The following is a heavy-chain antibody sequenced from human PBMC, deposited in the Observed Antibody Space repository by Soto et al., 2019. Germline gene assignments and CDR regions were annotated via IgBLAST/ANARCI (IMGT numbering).Heavy chain of an antibody. J-gene: IGHJ6*02. V-gene: IGHV3-30*18. CDR3: AKHQVTKDVYYYDGMDV. D-gene: IGHD1-1*01. CDR1: GFTFSNFD. Sequence: PGGSLRLSCAASGFTFSNFDMHWVRLAPGKGLEWVALISYDGSKAYYADSVKGRFTISRDNSKKTLFLQMNSLRADDTAMYYCAKHQVTKDVYYYDGMDVWGQGTTVTVSS. CDR2: ISYDGSKA.